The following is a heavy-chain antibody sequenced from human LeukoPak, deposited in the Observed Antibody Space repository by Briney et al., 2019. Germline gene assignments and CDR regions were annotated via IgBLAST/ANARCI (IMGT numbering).Heavy chain of an antibody. V-gene: IGHV1-69*05. CDR2: IIPIFGTA. J-gene: IGHJ4*02. Sequence: SVKVSCKASGGTFSSYAISWVRQAPGQGLEWMGGIIPIFGTANYAQKLQGRVTITTDESTSTAYMELSSLRSEGTAVYYCASNSVSSGWPRIDYWGQGTLVTVSS. CDR3: ASNSVSSGWPRIDY. CDR1: GGTFSSYA. D-gene: IGHD6-19*01.